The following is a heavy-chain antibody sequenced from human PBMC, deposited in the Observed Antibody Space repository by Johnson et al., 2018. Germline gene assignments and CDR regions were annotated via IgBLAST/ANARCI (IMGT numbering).Heavy chain of an antibody. CDR3: ARDGRSSGWHDDAFDI. V-gene: IGHV3-9*01. CDR1: GFTFDDYA. Sequence: VQLVQSGGGLVQPGRSLRLSCAASGFTFDDYAMHWVRQAPGKGLEWVSGISWNSGSIGYADSVKGRVTISRDDAKNSLYLQMNSLRAEDTALYYCARDGRSSGWHDDAFDIWGQGTMVTVSS. CDR2: ISWNSGSI. J-gene: IGHJ3*02. D-gene: IGHD6-19*01.